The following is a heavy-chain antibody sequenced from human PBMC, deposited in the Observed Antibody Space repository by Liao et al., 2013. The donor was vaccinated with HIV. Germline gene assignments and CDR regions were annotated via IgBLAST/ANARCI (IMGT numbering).Heavy chain of an antibody. CDR2: IYYSGST. CDR3: AREISGAVDF. Sequence: HLQLQESGPGLVKPSETLSLTCTVSGGSISSSTYYWGWIRQPPGKGLEWIGSIYYSGSTYYNPSLRSRVTISVDTSKNHFSLILSSVTAADTAVYYCAREISGAVDFWGQGTLVTVSS. CDR1: GGSISSSTYY. J-gene: IGHJ4*02. V-gene: IGHV4-39*07. D-gene: IGHD2/OR15-2a*01.